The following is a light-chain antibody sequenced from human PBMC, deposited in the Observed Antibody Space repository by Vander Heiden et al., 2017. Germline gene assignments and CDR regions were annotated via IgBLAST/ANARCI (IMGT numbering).Light chain of an antibody. CDR3: SSYTSSSTLYV. J-gene: IGLJ1*01. CDR2: DVS. CDR1: SSDVGGYNY. V-gene: IGLV2-14*01. Sequence: QSALTQPASVSGSPGQSITISCTGTSSDVGGYNYVPGYQQHPGKAPKLMIYDVSNRPSGVSNRVSGSKSGNTASLTISGLQAEDEADYYCSSYTSSSTLYVFGTGTKVTVL.